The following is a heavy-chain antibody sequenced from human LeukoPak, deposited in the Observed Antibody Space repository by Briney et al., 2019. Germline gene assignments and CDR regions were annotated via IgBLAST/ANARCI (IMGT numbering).Heavy chain of an antibody. CDR3: GRGRYYAMDV. CDR1: GFTFSTYW. CDR2: INSDGSTT. V-gene: IGHV3-74*01. J-gene: IGHJ6*02. Sequence: GGSLRLSCAASGFTFSTYWMHWVRQAPGKGLVWVSRINSDGSTTSYADSVKGRFTISRDNAKNALYLQMNSLRAEDTAVYYCGRGRYYAMDVWGQGTTVTVSS.